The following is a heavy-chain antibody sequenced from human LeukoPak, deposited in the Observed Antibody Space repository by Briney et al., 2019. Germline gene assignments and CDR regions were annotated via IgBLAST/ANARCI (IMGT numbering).Heavy chain of an antibody. Sequence: GGSLRLSCAASGFTFSTYWMSWVRQAPGRGLEWVAHVNQDGSDKYYVDSVKGRFTISRDNPKNSLYLQMNSLRAEDTAVYYCARGGADIDYWGQGTLVTVSS. D-gene: IGHD1-26*01. CDR2: VNQDGSDK. V-gene: IGHV3-7*01. CDR3: ARGGADIDY. CDR1: GFTFSTYW. J-gene: IGHJ4*02.